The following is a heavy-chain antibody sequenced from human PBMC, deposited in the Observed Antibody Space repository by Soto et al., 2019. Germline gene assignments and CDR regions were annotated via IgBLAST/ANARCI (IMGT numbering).Heavy chain of an antibody. CDR2: IWYDGSSQ. CDR3: ARDSDIAAAGTSDYGMDV. D-gene: IGHD6-13*01. V-gene: IGHV3-33*01. J-gene: IGHJ6*02. CDR1: GFTFSSYG. Sequence: GGSLRLSCAASGFTFSSYGMHWVRQAPGKGLEWVAVIWYDGSSQSYAASVKGRFTISRDNAKNTLYLQMNSLRAEDTAVYYCARDSDIAAAGTSDYGMDVWGQGTTVTVSS.